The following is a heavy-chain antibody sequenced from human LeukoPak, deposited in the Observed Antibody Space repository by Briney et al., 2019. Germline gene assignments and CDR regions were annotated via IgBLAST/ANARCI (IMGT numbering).Heavy chain of an antibody. CDR1: GYTSRKDF. D-gene: IGHD6-13*01. CDR3: AREGGSSWYRAYDI. CDR2: ISDDGSST. J-gene: IGHJ3*02. V-gene: IGHV3-74*01. Sequence: GGSLRLSCAASGYTSRKDFMHWVRQVPGKGLLWVSRISDDGSSTTYADSVKGRFTTSRYNARNTLYLQMNSLRAEESGVYYCAREGGSSWYRAYDIWGQGTVVTVSS.